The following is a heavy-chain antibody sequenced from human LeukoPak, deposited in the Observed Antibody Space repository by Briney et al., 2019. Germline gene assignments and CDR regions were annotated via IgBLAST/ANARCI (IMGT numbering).Heavy chain of an antibody. J-gene: IGHJ4*02. CDR2: IIPILGIA. V-gene: IGHV1-69*04. D-gene: IGHD3-22*01. CDR3: AIQRGFYYDSSDGDYYFDY. CDR1: GGTFSSYA. Sequence: SSVKVSCKASGGTFSSYAISWVRQAPGQGLEWMGRIIPILGIANYAQKFQGRVTITADKSTSTAYMELSSLRSEDTAVYYCAIQRGFYYDSSDGDYYFDYWGQGTLVTVSS.